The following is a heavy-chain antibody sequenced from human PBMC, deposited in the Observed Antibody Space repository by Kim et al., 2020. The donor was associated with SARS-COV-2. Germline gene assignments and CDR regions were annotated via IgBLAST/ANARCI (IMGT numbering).Heavy chain of an antibody. V-gene: IGHV1-18*04. CDR1: GYTFTSYG. Sequence: ASVKVSCKASGYTFTSYGISWVRQAPGQGLEWMGWISAYNGNTNYAQKLQGRVTMTTDTSTSTAYMELRSLRSDDTAVYYCAGEGIKQWLARVDYYYYGMDVWGQGTTVTVSS. D-gene: IGHD6-19*01. J-gene: IGHJ6*02. CDR2: ISAYNGNT. CDR3: AGEGIKQWLARVDYYYYGMDV.